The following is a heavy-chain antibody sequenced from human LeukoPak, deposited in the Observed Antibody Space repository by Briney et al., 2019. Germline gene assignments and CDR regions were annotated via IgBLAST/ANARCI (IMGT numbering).Heavy chain of an antibody. V-gene: IGHV1-18*01. CDR2: IGAYNGNT. J-gene: IGHJ3*02. CDR3: ARDLYYFDSRGNYFDTFDI. CDR1: GYTFTSYG. Sequence: ASVKVSCKASGYTFTSYGLSWARQGPGQGLEWMGWIGAYNGNTYYAQKFQGRVTMTTDTSMSTAYMELRSLRSDDTAVYYCARDLYYFDSRGNYFDTFDIWGQGTLVTVSS. D-gene: IGHD3-22*01.